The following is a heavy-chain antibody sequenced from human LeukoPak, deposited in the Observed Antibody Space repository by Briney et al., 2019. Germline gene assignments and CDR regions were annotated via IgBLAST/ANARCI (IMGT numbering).Heavy chain of an antibody. Sequence: SETLSLTCAVSGGSISGSSYYWGWIRQPPGKGLEWIGSIYYSGSTYYNPSLKSRVTISVDTSKNQFSLKLNSVTATDTAVYYCARRVAARHFDYWGQGTLVTVSS. V-gene: IGHV4-39*01. CDR3: ARRVAARHFDY. D-gene: IGHD6-6*01. CDR1: GGSISGSSYY. CDR2: IYYSGST. J-gene: IGHJ4*02.